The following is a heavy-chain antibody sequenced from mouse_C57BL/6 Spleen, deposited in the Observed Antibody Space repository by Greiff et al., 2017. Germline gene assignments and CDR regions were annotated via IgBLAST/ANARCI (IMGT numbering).Heavy chain of an antibody. Sequence: EVKLVESGGDLVKPGGSLKLSCAASGFTFSSYGMSWVRQTPDKRLEWVATISSGGSYTYYPDSVKGRFTISRDNAKNTLYLQMSSLKSEDTAMYYCARRDDYDRGYAMDYWGQGTSVTVAS. V-gene: IGHV5-6*02. CDR3: ARRDDYDRGYAMDY. CDR1: GFTFSSYG. J-gene: IGHJ4*01. D-gene: IGHD2-4*01. CDR2: ISSGGSYT.